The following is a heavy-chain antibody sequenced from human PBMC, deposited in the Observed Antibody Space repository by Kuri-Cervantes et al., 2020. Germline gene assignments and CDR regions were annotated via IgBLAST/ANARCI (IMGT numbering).Heavy chain of an antibody. V-gene: IGHV3-7*01. CDR2: IKQDGSEK. J-gene: IGHJ4*02. Sequence: ETLSLTCTVSGGSISSSSYYWGWIRQPPGKGLEWVANIKQDGSEKHYVDSVKGRFTISRDNAKNSLYLQMNSLRAEDTAVYYCARRYGGTVGFDYWGQGTLVTVSS. D-gene: IGHD5-12*01. CDR1: GGSISSSSYY. CDR3: ARRYGGTVGFDY.